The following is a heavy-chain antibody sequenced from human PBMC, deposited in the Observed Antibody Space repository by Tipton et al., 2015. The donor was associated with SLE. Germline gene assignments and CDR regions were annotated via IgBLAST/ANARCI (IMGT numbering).Heavy chain of an antibody. V-gene: IGHV4-61*01. D-gene: IGHD5-12*01. CDR3: ARDKGGSRGYYDYYGMDV. CDR1: GGSITSSSDY. Sequence: TLSLTCTVSGGSITSSSDYWSWIRQPPGNGLEWIGYIYYSGSTNYNPSLKSRVTISVDTSKNQFSLKLSSVTAADTAVYYCARDKGGSRGYYDYYGMDVWGQETTVNVSS. CDR2: IYYSGST. J-gene: IGHJ6*02.